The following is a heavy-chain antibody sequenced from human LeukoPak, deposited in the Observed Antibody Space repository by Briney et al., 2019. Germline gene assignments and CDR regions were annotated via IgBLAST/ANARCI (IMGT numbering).Heavy chain of an antibody. CDR2: IKQDGSEK. J-gene: IGHJ4*02. CDR1: GFIFRGYW. V-gene: IGHV3-7*03. D-gene: IGHD5-24*01. Sequence: PGGSLRLSCGASGFIFRGYWMSWVRQPPGKGLEWVANIKQDGSEKHYVDSVEGRFTISRDNAKNSLYLQMNSLRAENTAVYYCARDNVEMVLWGQGTLVTVSS. CDR3: ARDNVEMVL.